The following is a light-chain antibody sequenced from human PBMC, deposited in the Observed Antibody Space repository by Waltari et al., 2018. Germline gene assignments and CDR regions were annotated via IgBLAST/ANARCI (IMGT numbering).Light chain of an antibody. Sequence: QSVLTQPPSASGTPGQRVTISCSGSRSNIGSNYVYWYQQLPGTAPKLLFYRNNQRPSGVPDRFSGSKSGTSASLAISGLRSEDEADYYCGTWDDSLSGWVFGGGTKLTVL. V-gene: IGLV1-47*01. CDR3: GTWDDSLSGWV. CDR2: RNN. CDR1: RSNIGSNY. J-gene: IGLJ3*02.